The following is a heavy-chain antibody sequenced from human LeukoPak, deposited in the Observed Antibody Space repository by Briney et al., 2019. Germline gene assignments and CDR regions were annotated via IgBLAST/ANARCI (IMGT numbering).Heavy chain of an antibody. CDR2: INAGNGNT. J-gene: IGHJ4*02. CDR3: ARDLGSGWFDY. Sequence: ASVKVSCKASGYTFTSYAMHWVRQAPGQRLEWMGWINAGNGNTKYSQKFQGRVTITSDTSASTAYMELSSLRSEDTAVYYCARDLGSGWFDYWGQGTLVTVSS. V-gene: IGHV1-3*01. CDR1: GYTFTSYA. D-gene: IGHD6-19*01.